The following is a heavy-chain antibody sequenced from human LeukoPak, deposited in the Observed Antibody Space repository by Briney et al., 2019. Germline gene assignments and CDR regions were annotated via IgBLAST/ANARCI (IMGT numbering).Heavy chain of an antibody. V-gene: IGHV3-23*01. CDR2: ISGSGIST. CDR1: RFTFSIYA. D-gene: IGHD7-27*01. CDR3: AKGTEKTGPYFFDY. Sequence: GGSLRLSCAASRFTFSIYAMNWVRQAPGKGLEWVSGISGSGISTYYVDSVKGRFTISRNNSKNTLYLQMNSLRAEDTAVYYCAKGTEKTGPYFFDYWGQGTLVTVSS. J-gene: IGHJ4*02.